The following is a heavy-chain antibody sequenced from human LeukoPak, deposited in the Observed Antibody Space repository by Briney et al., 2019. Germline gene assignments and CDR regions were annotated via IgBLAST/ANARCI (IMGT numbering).Heavy chain of an antibody. CDR1: GGSISSSNW. CDR2: IYHSGST. D-gene: IGHD4-17*01. J-gene: IGHJ6*03. CDR3: ARGGTTVTTRYMDV. V-gene: IGHV4-4*02. Sequence: SETLSLTCAVSGGSISSSNWWSWVRQPPGKGLEWIGEIYHSGSTNYNPSLKSRVTISVDTSKNQFSLKLSSVTAADTAVYYCARGGTTVTTRYMDVWGKGTTVTISS.